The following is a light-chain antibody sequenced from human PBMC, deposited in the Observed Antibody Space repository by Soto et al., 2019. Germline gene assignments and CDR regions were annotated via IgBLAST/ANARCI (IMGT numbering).Light chain of an antibody. CDR1: QSVSSSY. J-gene: IGKJ1*01. CDR3: QQYGSSPSWT. Sequence: IVLTHSPGTLSFSPGERATLSCRPSQSVSSSYLAWYQQQPGQAPRLLIYGASSRATGIPDRFSGSGSGTDFTLTISRLEPEDFAVYYCQQYGSSPSWTFGQGTEV. CDR2: GAS. V-gene: IGKV3-20*01.